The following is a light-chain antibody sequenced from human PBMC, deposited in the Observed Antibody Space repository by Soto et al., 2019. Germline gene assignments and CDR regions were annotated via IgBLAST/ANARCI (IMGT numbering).Light chain of an antibody. CDR2: GAS. Sequence: EIVMTQSPATLSVSPGARVTLSCRARQSVGSNLAWYQQKPGQAPRLLIYGASTRATGIPARFSGSGSETEFTLTISSLQAEDSAVYYCQQYNNWPPWTFGQGTKVDIK. CDR3: QQYNNWPPWT. CDR1: QSVGSN. J-gene: IGKJ1*01. V-gene: IGKV3-15*01.